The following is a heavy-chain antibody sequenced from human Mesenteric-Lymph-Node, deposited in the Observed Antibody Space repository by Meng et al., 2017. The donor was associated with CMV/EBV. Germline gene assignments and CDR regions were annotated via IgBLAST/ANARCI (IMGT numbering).Heavy chain of an antibody. J-gene: IGHJ5*02. CDR1: GFTFSSSA. D-gene: IGHD4-17*01. Sequence: LSCAASGFTFSSSAMSWVRQAPGKGLEWVSGINSSGGRTYYADSVKGRFTISRDNSKNTLYLQMNSLRGEDTAVYYCAKDSTVTDPWGQGTLVTVSS. CDR3: AKDSTVTDP. CDR2: INSSGGRT. V-gene: IGHV3-23*01.